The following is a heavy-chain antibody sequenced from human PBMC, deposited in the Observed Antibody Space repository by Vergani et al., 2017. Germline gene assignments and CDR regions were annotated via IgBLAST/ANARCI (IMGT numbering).Heavy chain of an antibody. J-gene: IGHJ5*02. V-gene: IGHV1-69*04. CDR1: GYTFTSYA. CDR3: ARERQMVRGVTNANWFDP. D-gene: IGHD3-10*01. Sequence: QVQLVQSGAEVKKPGASVKVSCKASGYTFTSYAMHWVRQAPGQRLEWMGRIIPILGIANYAQKFQGRVTITADKSTSTAYMELSSLRSEDTAVYYCARERQMVRGVTNANWFDPWGQGTLVTVSS. CDR2: IIPILGIA.